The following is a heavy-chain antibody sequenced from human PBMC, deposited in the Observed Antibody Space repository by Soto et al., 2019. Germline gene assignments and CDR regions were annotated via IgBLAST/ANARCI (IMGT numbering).Heavy chain of an antibody. J-gene: IGHJ5*02. CDR2: IYHTWTT. CDR3: ARSGGWYAVQS. D-gene: IGHD6-19*01. CDR1: GYYVSSNNY. V-gene: IGHV4-4*02. Sequence: QVQLQESGPGLVKPSGTLSLTCAVSGYYVSSNNYWCWVRQPPGKGMEWIGEIYHTWTTNYNPSLKSRVTIPVDKSNNQFSLNLSSVSAADTAVYYCARSGGWYAVQSWGPGTLVTVSS.